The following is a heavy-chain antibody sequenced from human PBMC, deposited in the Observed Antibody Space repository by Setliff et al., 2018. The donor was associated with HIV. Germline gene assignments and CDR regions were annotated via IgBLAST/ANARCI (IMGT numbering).Heavy chain of an antibody. CDR3: ARNFGLSPSGKYYYYYGMDI. CDR2: VTPNSGDA. J-gene: IGHJ6*02. D-gene: IGHD3-10*01. Sequence: GASVKVSCKASGYTFIGHYLHWVRQAPGQGLEWLGWVTPNSGDAIYAQNFQGRVTMTRDTSINAAYMELRGLGSDDTAVYYCARNFGLSPSGKYYYYYGMDIWGQGTTVTVSS. CDR1: GYTFIGHY. V-gene: IGHV1-2*02.